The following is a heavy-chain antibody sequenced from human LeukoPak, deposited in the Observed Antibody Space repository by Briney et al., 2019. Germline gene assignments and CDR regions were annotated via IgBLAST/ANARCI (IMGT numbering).Heavy chain of an antibody. J-gene: IGHJ6*03. CDR1: GFTFSSYG. Sequence: GGPLRLSCAASGFTFSSYGMHWVRQAPGKGLEWVAFIRYDGSNKYYADSVKGRFTISRDNSKNTLYLQMNSLRAEDTAVYYCVRAEVGTTLKYYYYYMDVWGKGTTVTVSS. CDR2: IRYDGSNK. V-gene: IGHV3-30*02. D-gene: IGHD1-26*01. CDR3: VRAEVGTTLKYYYYYMDV.